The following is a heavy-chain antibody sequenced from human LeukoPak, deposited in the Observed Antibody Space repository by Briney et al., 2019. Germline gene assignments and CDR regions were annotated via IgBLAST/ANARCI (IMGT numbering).Heavy chain of an antibody. CDR1: GFTFNSYA. D-gene: IGHD2-8*01. CDR3: GKNGGSGRPIFDY. V-gene: IGHV3-23*01. Sequence: GGSLRRSCAASGFTFNSYAMSWVRQAPGKGLEWVSAISGSGGSTYYADSVKGRFTISRDNSKNTLYLQMNSLRAEDTAVYYCGKNGGSGRPIFDYWGQGTLVTVSS. CDR2: ISGSGGST. J-gene: IGHJ4*02.